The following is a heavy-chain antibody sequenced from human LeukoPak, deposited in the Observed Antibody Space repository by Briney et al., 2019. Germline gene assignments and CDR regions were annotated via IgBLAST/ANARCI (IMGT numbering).Heavy chain of an antibody. V-gene: IGHV3-23*01. CDR1: GITLSNYG. CDR3: AKPLRGSGNDVFDM. Sequence: PGGSLRLSCAVSGITLSNYGMSWVRQAPGKGLEWVSTISGGGGSTFYADSVKGRFTISRDNSKNTLYLQMNSLRAEDTAVYYCAKPLRGSGNDVFDMWGQGTVVTVSS. D-gene: IGHD3-10*01. CDR2: ISGGGGST. J-gene: IGHJ3*02.